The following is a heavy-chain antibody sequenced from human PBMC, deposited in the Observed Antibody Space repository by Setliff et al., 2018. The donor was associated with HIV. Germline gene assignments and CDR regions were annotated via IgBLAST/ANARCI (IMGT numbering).Heavy chain of an antibody. Sequence: PGGSLRLSCAASGFTFSSYAMSWVRQAPGKGLEWVSTISTSGAHTYDAHSMKGRFTISRDNSKNTLYLQMNSLTAEDTAVYYCARENYYVTEYWGQGTLVTVSS. CDR3: ARENYYVTEY. V-gene: IGHV3-23*01. CDR2: ISTSGAHT. CDR1: GFTFSSYA. D-gene: IGHD3-10*02. J-gene: IGHJ4*02.